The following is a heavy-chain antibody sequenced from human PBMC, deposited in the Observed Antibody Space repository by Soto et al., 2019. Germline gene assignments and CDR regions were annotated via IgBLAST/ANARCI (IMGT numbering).Heavy chain of an antibody. CDR2: ISDNGGNT. CDR3: AKLSWNPRYFDY. D-gene: IGHD1-1*01. CDR1: GFTFSNVA. Sequence: GGSLRLSCVASGFTFSNVAMTWVRQAPGKGLEWVSSISDNGGNTDYADSVRGRFTLSRDNSKNTLYLQMNHLKAEDTAVYYCAKLSWNPRYFDYWGQGALVTVSS. V-gene: IGHV3-23*01. J-gene: IGHJ4*02.